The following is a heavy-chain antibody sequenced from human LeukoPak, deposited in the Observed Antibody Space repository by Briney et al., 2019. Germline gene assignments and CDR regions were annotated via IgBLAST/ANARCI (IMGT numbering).Heavy chain of an antibody. CDR2: FYYTGST. CDR1: GGSVSGGSYY. D-gene: IGHD5/OR15-5a*01. Sequence: SETLSLTCTVSGGSVSGGSYYWSWIRQPPGKGLEWIGYFYYTGSTNYNPSLKSRVTISVDTSKNQFSLRLSSVTAADTAVYYCASGQFLVSNDYWGQGILVTVSP. V-gene: IGHV4-61*01. CDR3: ASGQFLVSNDY. J-gene: IGHJ4*02.